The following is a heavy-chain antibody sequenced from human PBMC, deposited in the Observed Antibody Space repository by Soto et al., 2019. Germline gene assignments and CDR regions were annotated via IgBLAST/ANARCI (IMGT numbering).Heavy chain of an antibody. J-gene: IGHJ4*02. V-gene: IGHV1-3*01. CDR1: GYTFNTYT. CDR2: ITPDNGNT. CDR3: AREPRHAVYFDY. Sequence: QVQLVQSGAEVMKPGASVKVSCEASGYTFNTYTIHWVRQAPGQSLEWMGWITPDNGNTYFSQKFQGRVNVTRDTSASTAYLELSRLTSEDTAVYYCAREPRHAVYFDYWGLGSLVTVSS.